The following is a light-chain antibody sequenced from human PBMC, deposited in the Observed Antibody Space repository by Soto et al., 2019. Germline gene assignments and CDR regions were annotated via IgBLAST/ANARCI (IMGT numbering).Light chain of an antibody. J-gene: IGLJ1*01. V-gene: IGLV1-36*01. CDR3: AAWDDSTKSHV. Sequence: QSVLTQPPSVSGAPRKRVTISCSGSSSNIGSNAVNWYQQFPGKAPKLLIYYDDLVASGVSARFSGSKSGTSASLAISGLQSEDEADYYCAAWDDSTKSHVFGTGTKLTVL. CDR2: YDD. CDR1: SSNIGSNA.